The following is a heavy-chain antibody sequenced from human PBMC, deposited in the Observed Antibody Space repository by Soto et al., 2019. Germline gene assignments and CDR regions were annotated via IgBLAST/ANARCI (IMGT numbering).Heavy chain of an antibody. CDR3: ARLYYYFWIGPKDNNAFDI. D-gene: IGHD3-3*01. CDR2: IYYGGST. CDR1: GGSISSYY. V-gene: IGHV4-59*08. Sequence: SETLSLTCTVSGGSISSYYWSWIRQPPGKGLEWIGYIYYGGSTNYNPSLKSRVTISVDTSKNQFSLKLSSVTAADTAVYYCARLYYYFWIGPKDNNAFDIWGQGTMVTVSS. J-gene: IGHJ3*02.